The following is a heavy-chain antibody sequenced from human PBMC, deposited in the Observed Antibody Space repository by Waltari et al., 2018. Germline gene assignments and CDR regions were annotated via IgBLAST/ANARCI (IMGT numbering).Heavy chain of an antibody. D-gene: IGHD6-19*01. Sequence: QVQLQESGPGLVKPSETLSLTCTVSGGSISSHYWSWIRQPPGKGLEWIGYIYSSGRPNSLPSRKSRVTISVDTSKNQFSLKLSSVTAADTAVYYCARGVSSGWLPAFDIWGQGTMVTVSS. CDR2: IYSSGRP. CDR3: ARGVSSGWLPAFDI. J-gene: IGHJ3*02. CDR1: GGSISSHY. V-gene: IGHV4-59*11.